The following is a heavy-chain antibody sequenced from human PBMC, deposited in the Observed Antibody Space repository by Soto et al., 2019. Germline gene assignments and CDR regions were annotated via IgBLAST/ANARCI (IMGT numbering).Heavy chain of an antibody. CDR1: GFTFSSYG. CDR2: ISYDGSNK. J-gene: IGHJ4*02. D-gene: IGHD5-12*01. CDR3: AKAGTDIVATIPSHYFDY. V-gene: IGHV3-30*18. Sequence: GGSLRLSCAASGFTFSSYGMHWVRQAPGKGLEWVAVISYDGSNKYYADSVKGRFTISRDNSKNTLYLQMNSLRAEDTAVYYCAKAGTDIVATIPSHYFDYWGQGTLVTVSS.